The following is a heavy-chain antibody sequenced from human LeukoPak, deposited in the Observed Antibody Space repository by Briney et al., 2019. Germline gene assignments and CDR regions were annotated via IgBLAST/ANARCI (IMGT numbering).Heavy chain of an antibody. J-gene: IGHJ4*02. V-gene: IGHV1-18*01. Sequence: VAPVKVSFTASGYTFTIYGISWVRQAPGQGLEWMGWISAYNGNTNYAQKLQGRVTMTTDTSTSTAYMELRSLRSDDTAVYYCARASRYSSSWYLYWGQGTLVTVSS. D-gene: IGHD6-13*01. CDR2: ISAYNGNT. CDR1: GYTFTIYG. CDR3: ARASRYSSSWYLY.